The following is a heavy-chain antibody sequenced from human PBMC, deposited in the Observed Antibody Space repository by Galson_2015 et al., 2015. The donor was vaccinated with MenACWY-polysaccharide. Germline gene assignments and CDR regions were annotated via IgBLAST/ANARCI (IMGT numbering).Heavy chain of an antibody. Sequence: ETLSLTCTVSGDSISAYYWSWIRQPPGKGLEWIAYIHYSGSTNYNPSLKSRVTISVDTSKTHFSLNLGSVTAADTAVYYCARHGGPGATRGKFGFWGQGILVTVSS. J-gene: IGHJ4*02. CDR2: IHYSGST. CDR3: ARHGGPGATRGKFGF. CDR1: GDSISAYY. D-gene: IGHD1-26*01. V-gene: IGHV4-59*08.